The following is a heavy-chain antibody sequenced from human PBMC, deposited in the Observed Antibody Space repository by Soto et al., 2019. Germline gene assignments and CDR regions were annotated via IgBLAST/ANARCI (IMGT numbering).Heavy chain of an antibody. CDR1: RFTFSTYE. D-gene: IGHD5-12*01. CDR3: VRYCSSTLCNGVATRTFDY. Sequence: LRLSCAASRFTFSTYEMHWVRQAPGKGLEWVSCISSSGSSVYYADSVKGRFTISRDNSRNSLYLQMNSLRDEDTVLYYCVRYCSSTLCNGVATRTFDYWGQGALVTVSS. CDR2: ISSSGSSV. V-gene: IGHV3-48*03. J-gene: IGHJ4*02.